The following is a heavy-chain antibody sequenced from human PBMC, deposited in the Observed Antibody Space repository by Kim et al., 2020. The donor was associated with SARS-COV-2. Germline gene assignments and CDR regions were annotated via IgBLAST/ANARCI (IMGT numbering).Heavy chain of an antibody. D-gene: IGHD2-15*01. V-gene: IGHV3-23*01. Sequence: GGSLRLSCAASGFTFSSYAMSWVRQAPGKGLEWASGISGSGDKTNYADAVKGRFTISRDNSKNTLYLQMNSLRAADTAVYYCAKDRGRYCSGGTCYPLDYWGQGTLVTVSS. CDR1: GFTFSSYA. CDR3: AKDRGRYCSGGTCYPLDY. CDR2: ISGSGDKT. J-gene: IGHJ4*02.